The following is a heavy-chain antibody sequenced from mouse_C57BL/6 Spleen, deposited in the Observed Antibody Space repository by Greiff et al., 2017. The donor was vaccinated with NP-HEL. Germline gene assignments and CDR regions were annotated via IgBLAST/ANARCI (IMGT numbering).Heavy chain of an antibody. J-gene: IGHJ4*01. CDR1: GFTFSDYG. CDR3: ARGNSEDYAMDY. D-gene: IGHD2-1*01. CDR2: ISSGSSTI. Sequence: EVKLVESGGGLVKPGGSLKLSCAASGFTFSDYGMHWVRQAPEKGLEWVAYISSGSSTIYYADTVKGRFTISRDNAKNSLFLPMTSLRSEDTAMYYCARGNSEDYAMDYWGQGTSVTVSS. V-gene: IGHV5-17*01.